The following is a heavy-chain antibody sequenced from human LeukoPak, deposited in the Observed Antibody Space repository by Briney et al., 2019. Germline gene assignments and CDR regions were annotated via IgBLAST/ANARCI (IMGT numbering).Heavy chain of an antibody. D-gene: IGHD2-2*01. Sequence: WASVKVSCKASGYTFTNYYMHWVRQAPGQGLEWMGIINPSGGSTSYAQKFQGRVTMTRDMSTSTVYMDLSSLRSEDTAVYYCARPAGYCSSTSCYLRYWGQGTLVTVSS. CDR3: ARPAGYCSSTSCYLRY. CDR1: GYTFTNYY. J-gene: IGHJ4*02. V-gene: IGHV1-46*01. CDR2: INPSGGST.